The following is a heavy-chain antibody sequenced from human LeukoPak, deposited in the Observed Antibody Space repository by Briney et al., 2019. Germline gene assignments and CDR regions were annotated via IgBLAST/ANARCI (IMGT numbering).Heavy chain of an antibody. CDR1: GGSISSYY. J-gene: IGHJ4*02. Sequence: SETLSLTCTVSGGSISSYYWSWIRQPPGKGLEWTGYIYYSGSTNYNPSLKSRVTISVDTSKNQFSLKLSSVTAADTAVYYCARHRGQQLAFFDYWGQGTLVTVSS. CDR2: IYYSGST. D-gene: IGHD6-13*01. V-gene: IGHV4-59*08. CDR3: ARHRGQQLAFFDY.